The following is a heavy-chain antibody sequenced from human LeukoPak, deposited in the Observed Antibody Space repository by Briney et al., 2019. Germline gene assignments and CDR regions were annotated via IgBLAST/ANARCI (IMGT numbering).Heavy chain of an antibody. Sequence: GGSLRLSCAASGFTVSDYYMSWGRQAPGKGLEWVSVIYSGGSTYYADSVKGRFTISRDNSKNTLYLQMNSLRAEDTAVYYCARELVGHVATLAFDIWGQGTMVTVSS. V-gene: IGHV3-53*01. J-gene: IGHJ3*02. CDR1: GFTVSDYY. CDR3: ARELVGHVATLAFDI. D-gene: IGHD6-13*01. CDR2: IYSGGST.